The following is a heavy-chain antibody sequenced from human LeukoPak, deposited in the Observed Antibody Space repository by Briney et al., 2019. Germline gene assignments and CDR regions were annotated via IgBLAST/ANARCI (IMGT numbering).Heavy chain of an antibody. D-gene: IGHD3-22*01. Sequence: SQTLSLTCAVSGGSISSGGYSWSWIRQPPGKGLEWIGYIYHSGSIYYNPSLKSRVTMSVDRTENQFSLKLSSVTAADTAVYYCARAITMMPHALDIWGQGTMVTVSS. J-gene: IGHJ3*02. V-gene: IGHV4-30-2*01. CDR3: ARAITMMPHALDI. CDR2: IYHSGSI. CDR1: GGSISSGGYS.